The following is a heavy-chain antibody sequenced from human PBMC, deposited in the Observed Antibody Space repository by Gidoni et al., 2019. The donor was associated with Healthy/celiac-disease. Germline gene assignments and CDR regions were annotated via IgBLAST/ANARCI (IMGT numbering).Heavy chain of an antibody. V-gene: IGHV3-30-3*01. CDR1: GFTFSSSA. D-gene: IGHD5-12*01. J-gene: IGHJ4*02. CDR2: ISYDGSNK. Sequence: QVQLVESVGVVVQPGRSLRLSFAASGFTFSSSAMHWIRQAPGKGLEWVAVISYDGSNKYYADSVKGRFTISRDNSKNTLYLQMNSLRAEDTAVYYCATGYGPGRFDYWGQGTLVTVSS. CDR3: ATGYGPGRFDY.